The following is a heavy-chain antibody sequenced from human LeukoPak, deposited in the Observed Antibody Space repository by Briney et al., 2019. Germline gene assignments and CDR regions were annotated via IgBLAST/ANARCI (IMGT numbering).Heavy chain of an antibody. Sequence: GALRLSCAASGFTFSGFGMHWVRQAPGKGLEGVAVIWYDGSNKYYADSVKGRFTISRDNSKNTLYLQMNSLRAEDTAVYYCARDGASCFDYWGQGTLVTVSS. CDR3: ARDGASCFDY. CDR2: IWYDGSNK. CDR1: GFTFSGFG. V-gene: IGHV3-33*08. D-gene: IGHD2-2*01. J-gene: IGHJ4*02.